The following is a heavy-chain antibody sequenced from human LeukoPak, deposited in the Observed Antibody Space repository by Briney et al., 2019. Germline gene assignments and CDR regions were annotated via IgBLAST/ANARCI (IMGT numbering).Heavy chain of an antibody. CDR2: IYYSGST. Sequence: SQTLSLTCTVSGGSISSGDYYWSWIRQPPGTGLEWIGYIYYSGSTYYNPSLKSRVTISVDTSKNQFSLKLSSVTAADTAVYYCARDSAVTRNFDYWGQGTLVTVSS. CDR1: GGSISSGDYY. V-gene: IGHV4-30-4*01. D-gene: IGHD4-17*01. J-gene: IGHJ4*02. CDR3: ARDSAVTRNFDY.